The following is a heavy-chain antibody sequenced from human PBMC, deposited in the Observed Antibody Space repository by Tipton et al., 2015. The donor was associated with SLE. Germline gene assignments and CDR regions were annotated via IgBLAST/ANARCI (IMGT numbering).Heavy chain of an antibody. D-gene: IGHD3-22*01. J-gene: IGHJ6*02. CDR1: GGSFSAYY. CDR3: ARYPYDSNGNHYYYYFGMDV. Sequence: TLSLTCAVYGGSFSAYYWSWIRQHPGKGLEWIGEINHSGSTNYNPSLKSRVTISVDTSKSQFSLRLSSVTAADTAVYYCARYPYDSNGNHYYYYFGMDVWGQGTTVTVSS. V-gene: IGHV4-34*01. CDR2: INHSGST.